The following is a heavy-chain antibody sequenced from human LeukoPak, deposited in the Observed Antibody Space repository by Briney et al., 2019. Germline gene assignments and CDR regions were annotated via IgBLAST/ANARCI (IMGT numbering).Heavy chain of an antibody. J-gene: IGHJ4*02. V-gene: IGHV3-48*03. CDR2: ISSSGSTI. D-gene: IGHD3-10*01. CDR3: ARDYYYGSGSYHFLDY. CDR1: GFTFSSYE. Sequence: GGSLRLSCAASGFTFSSYEMNWVRQAPGKGLEWVSYISSSGSTIYYADSVKGRFTISRDNAKNSLYLQMNSLRAEDTAVYYCARDYYYGSGSYHFLDYWGQGTLVTVSS.